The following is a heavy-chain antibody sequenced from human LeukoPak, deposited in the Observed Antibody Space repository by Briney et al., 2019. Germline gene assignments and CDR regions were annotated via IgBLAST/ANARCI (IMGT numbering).Heavy chain of an antibody. CDR2: ISYDGSNK. D-gene: IGHD1-1*01. J-gene: IGHJ4*02. V-gene: IGHV3-30-3*01. CDR1: GFTFSSYA. CDR3: ARVRPPSRKLERPFDY. Sequence: PGGSLRLSCAASGFTFSSYAMHWVRQAPGKGLEWVAVISYDGSNKYYADSVKGRFTISRDNSKNTLYLQMNSLRAEDTAVYYCARVRPPSRKLERPFDYWGQGTLVTVSS.